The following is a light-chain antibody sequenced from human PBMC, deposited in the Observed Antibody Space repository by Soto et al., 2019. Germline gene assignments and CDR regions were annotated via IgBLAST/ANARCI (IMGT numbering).Light chain of an antibody. J-gene: IGKJ1*01. CDR2: DAS. V-gene: IGKV1-5*01. Sequence: GDRVTITCRASQSISSWLAWYQQKPGKAPKLLIYDASSLESGVPSRFCGSGSGTEFTLTISSLQPDDFATYYCQKYNSYSWTFGQGTKVEIK. CDR1: QSISSW. CDR3: QKYNSYSWT.